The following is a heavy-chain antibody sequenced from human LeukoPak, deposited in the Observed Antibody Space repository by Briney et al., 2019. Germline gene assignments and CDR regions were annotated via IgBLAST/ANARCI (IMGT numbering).Heavy chain of an antibody. CDR1: GFTFSSYG. CDR3: ARDYDYGDSPPDY. V-gene: IGHV3-33*01. J-gene: IGHJ4*02. Sequence: GGSLRLSCAASGFTFSSYGMHWVRQAPGKGLEWVAVIWYDGSNKYYADSVKGRFTISRDNSKNTLYLQMNSLRAEDTAVYYCARDYDYGDSPPDYWGQGTLVTVPS. CDR2: IWYDGSNK. D-gene: IGHD4-17*01.